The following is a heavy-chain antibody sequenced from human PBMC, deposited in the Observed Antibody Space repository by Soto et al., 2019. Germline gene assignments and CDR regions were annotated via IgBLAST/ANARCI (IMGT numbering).Heavy chain of an antibody. J-gene: IGHJ5*02. V-gene: IGHV1-69*01. D-gene: IGHD3-10*01. CDR3: ASDFMVRGVIIGWFDP. Sequence: QVQLVQSGAEVKKPGSSVKVSCKASGGTFSSYAISWVRQAPGQGLEWMGGIIPIFGTANYAQKFQGRVTITADESTSTAYMELSSLRSEDTAVYYCASDFMVRGVIIGWFDPWGQGTLVTVSS. CDR1: GGTFSSYA. CDR2: IIPIFGTA.